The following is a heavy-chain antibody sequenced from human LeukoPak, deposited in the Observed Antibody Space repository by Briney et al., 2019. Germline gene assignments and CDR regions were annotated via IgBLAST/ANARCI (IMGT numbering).Heavy chain of an antibody. Sequence: PGGSLRLSCAASGFSTSTYSMGWVRQAPGKGLEWVSYIGSTSIYADSVKGRFTISRDNAKNSLYLQMNSLRAEDTAVYYCARVGPPAGAGDFDYWGQGTPVTVSS. CDR3: ARVGPPAGAGDFDY. V-gene: IGHV3-48*01. CDR2: IGSTSI. CDR1: GFSTSTYS. J-gene: IGHJ4*02. D-gene: IGHD2-2*01.